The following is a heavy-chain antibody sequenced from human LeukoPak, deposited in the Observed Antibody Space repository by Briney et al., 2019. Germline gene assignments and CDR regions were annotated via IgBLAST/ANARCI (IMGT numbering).Heavy chain of an antibody. V-gene: IGHV3-48*03. CDR1: GFTFSSYE. CDR2: ISSSGSTI. CDR3: ARRWLRRGVDY. Sequence: GGSLRLSCAASGFTFSSYEMNWVRQAPGKGLEGVSYISSSGSTIYYADSVKGRFTISRDNAKNSLYLQMNSLSAEDTAVYYCARRWLRRGVDYWGQGTLVTVSS. D-gene: IGHD5-12*01. J-gene: IGHJ4*02.